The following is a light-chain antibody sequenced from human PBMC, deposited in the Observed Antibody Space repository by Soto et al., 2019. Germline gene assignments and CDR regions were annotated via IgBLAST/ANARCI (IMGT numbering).Light chain of an antibody. CDR3: CSYAGSYTWV. CDR2: GDN. J-gene: IGLJ3*02. V-gene: IGLV1-40*01. CDR1: GTNYD. Sequence: QSVLTQPPSVSGAPGQRVTVSCTGIGTNYDVHWYQQLPGTAPKLLIYGDNNRPSGVPARFSGSKSGTSASLAITGLQAEDEADYYCCSYAGSYTWVFGGGTKLTVL.